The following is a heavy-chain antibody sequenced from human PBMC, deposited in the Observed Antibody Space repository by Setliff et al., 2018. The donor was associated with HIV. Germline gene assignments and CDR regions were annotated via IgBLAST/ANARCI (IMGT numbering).Heavy chain of an antibody. CDR3: ARDPPGYGDSNDF. V-gene: IGHV4-61*01. J-gene: IGHJ4*02. CDR1: GGSVGSGSYY. Sequence: SETLSLTCTVSGGSVGSGSYYWSWIRQPPGKGLEWIGYIYYSGNTNYNPSLESRVTLSIDTSKNQFSLNLHSVTAADTAVYYCARDPPGYGDSNDFWGQGTQVTVSS. D-gene: IGHD4-17*01. CDR2: IYYSGNT.